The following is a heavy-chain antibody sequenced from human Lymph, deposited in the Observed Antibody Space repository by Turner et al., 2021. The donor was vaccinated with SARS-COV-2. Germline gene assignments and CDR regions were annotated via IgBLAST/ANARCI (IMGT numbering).Heavy chain of an antibody. CDR2: MNPNSGNT. V-gene: IGHV1-8*01. D-gene: IGHD3-9*01. Sequence: QDQLVQSGAAVKKSVPSVKVSRKASGYTFTSYDINWVRQATGQGLEWMGWMNPNSGNTGYAQKFQSRVTMTRNTSISTAYMELSSLRSEDTAVYYCARAAQLTVWFDPWGQGTLVTVSS. CDR1: GYTFTSYD. CDR3: ARAAQLTVWFDP. J-gene: IGHJ5*02.